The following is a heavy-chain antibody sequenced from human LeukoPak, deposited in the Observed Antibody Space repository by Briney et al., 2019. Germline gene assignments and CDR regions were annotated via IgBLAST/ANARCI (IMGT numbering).Heavy chain of an antibody. CDR1: GFTFSSYA. J-gene: IGHJ4*02. V-gene: IGHV3-23*01. D-gene: IGHD3-10*01. CDR2: ISGNGGST. CDR3: AKGRGNSYEGPGY. Sequence: PGGSLRLSCAASGFTFSSYAMSWVRQAPGKGLEWVSGISGNGGSTYYADSVKGRFTISRDESRSTLYLQMNSLRADDTAVYYCAKGRGNSYEGPGYWGQGTLVTVSS.